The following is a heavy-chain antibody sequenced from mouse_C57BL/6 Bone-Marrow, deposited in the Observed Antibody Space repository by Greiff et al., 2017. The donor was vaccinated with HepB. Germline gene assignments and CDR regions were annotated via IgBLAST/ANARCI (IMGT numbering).Heavy chain of an antibody. CDR3: AKGFYGSRRYAMDY. CDR2: IDPSDSYT. Sequence: QVQLQQSGAELVRPGTSVKLSCKASGYTFTSYWMHWVKQRPGQGLEWIGVIDPSDSYTNYNQKFKGKATLTVDPSSSTAYMQLSSLTSEDAAVSYCAKGFYGSRRYAMDYWGQGTSVTVSS. CDR1: GYTFTSYW. J-gene: IGHJ4*01. D-gene: IGHD1-1*01. V-gene: IGHV1-59*01.